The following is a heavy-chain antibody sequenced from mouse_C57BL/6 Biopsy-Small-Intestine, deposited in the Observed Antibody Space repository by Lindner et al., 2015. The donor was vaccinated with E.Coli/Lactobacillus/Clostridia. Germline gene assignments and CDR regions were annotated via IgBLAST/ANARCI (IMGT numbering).Heavy chain of an antibody. CDR3: ARARGFDY. D-gene: IGHD3-1*01. V-gene: IGHV1-63*01. J-gene: IGHJ2*01. CDR2: IYPGGGYT. Sequence: VQLQESGAELVRPGTSVKMSCKASGYTFTNYWIGWAKQRPGHGLEWIGDIYPGGGYTNYNEKFKGKATLTADKSSSTAYMQFSSLTSEDSAIYYCARARGFDYWGQGTTLTVSS. CDR1: GYTFTNYW.